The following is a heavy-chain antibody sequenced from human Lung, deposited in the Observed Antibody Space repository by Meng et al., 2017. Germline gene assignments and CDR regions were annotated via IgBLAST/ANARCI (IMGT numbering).Heavy chain of an antibody. CDR3: TRDHFTADVTVWWFDP. CDR2: INPSDGYT. Sequence: QVQLVQSGAEVKNPGASVKVSCKASGYTFTRHWMHWVRQAPGQGLEWMGIINPSDGYTMYEQKFQDRITITGDTSTGTVYMELSGLRSEDTAVYYCTRDHFTADVTVWWFDPWGQGTLVTVSS. V-gene: IGHV1-46*01. J-gene: IGHJ5*02. D-gene: IGHD4-17*01. CDR1: GYTFTRHW.